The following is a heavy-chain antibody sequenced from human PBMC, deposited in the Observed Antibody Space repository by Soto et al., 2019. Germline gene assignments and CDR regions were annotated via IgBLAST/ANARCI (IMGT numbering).Heavy chain of an antibody. V-gene: IGHV3-33*01. CDR1: GFTFSSYG. Sequence: QVQLVESGGGVVQPGRSLRLSCAASGFTFSSYGMHWVRQAPGKGLEWVAVIWYDGSNKYYADSVKGRFTISRDNSKNTLYLQMNSLRAEGTAVYYCATHYDILTGYYNPRGFMRYWGQGTLVTVSS. D-gene: IGHD3-9*01. CDR3: ATHYDILTGYYNPRGFMRY. J-gene: IGHJ4*02. CDR2: IWYDGSNK.